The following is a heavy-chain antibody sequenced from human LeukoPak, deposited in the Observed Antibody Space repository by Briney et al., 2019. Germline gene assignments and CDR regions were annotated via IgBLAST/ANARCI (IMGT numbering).Heavy chain of an antibody. CDR1: GFTFSSYN. D-gene: IGHD1-26*01. J-gene: IGHJ6*03. CDR3: ARDPYSGSYSPAVYYYYMDV. CDR2: TTSSSSYI. Sequence: GGSLRLSCAASGFTFSSYNMNWVRQAPGKGLEWVSSTTSSSSYIYYADSVKGRFTISRDNAKNSLYLQMDSLRAEDTAVYYCARDPYSGSYSPAVYYYYMDVWGKGTTVTISS. V-gene: IGHV3-21*06.